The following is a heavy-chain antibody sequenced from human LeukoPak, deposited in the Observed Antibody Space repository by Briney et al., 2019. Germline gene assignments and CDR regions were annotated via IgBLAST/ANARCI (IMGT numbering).Heavy chain of an antibody. Sequence: GESLEISCKGSGYSFTTYWISWVRQMPGRGLEWMGRIDPSDSSTDYSPSFQGHVTISADKSVSTAYLQWSSLKASDTAIYYCATGGRGWPYWGQGTLVTVSS. J-gene: IGHJ4*02. CDR2: IDPSDSST. D-gene: IGHD6-19*01. V-gene: IGHV5-10-1*01. CDR1: GYSFTTYW. CDR3: ATGGRGWPY.